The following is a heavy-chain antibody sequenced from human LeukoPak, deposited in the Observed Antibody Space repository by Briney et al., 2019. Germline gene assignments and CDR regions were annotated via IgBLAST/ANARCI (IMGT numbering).Heavy chain of an antibody. Sequence: GASVKVSCKASGYTFTSYYMHWVRQAPGQGLEWMGIINPSGGSTSYAQKFQGRVTMTRDTSISTAFMELSSLRSDDTAVYYCVREYTVRRPDYWGQGTLVTVSS. CDR2: INPSGGST. V-gene: IGHV1-46*01. D-gene: IGHD5/OR15-5a*01. CDR1: GYTFTSYY. CDR3: VREYTVRRPDY. J-gene: IGHJ4*02.